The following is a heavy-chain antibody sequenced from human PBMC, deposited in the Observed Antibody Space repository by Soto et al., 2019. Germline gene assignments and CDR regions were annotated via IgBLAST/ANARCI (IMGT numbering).Heavy chain of an antibody. Sequence: GGSLRLSCAASGFTFSSYAMSWVRQAPGKGLEWVSAISGSGGSTYYADSVKGRFTISRDNSKNTLYLQMNSLRAEDTAVYYCAKAVGRYCSGGSCYSRYYYYYMDVWGKGTTVTVSS. CDR3: AKAVGRYCSGGSCYSRYYYYYMDV. CDR2: ISGSGGST. V-gene: IGHV3-23*01. D-gene: IGHD2-15*01. CDR1: GFTFSSYA. J-gene: IGHJ6*03.